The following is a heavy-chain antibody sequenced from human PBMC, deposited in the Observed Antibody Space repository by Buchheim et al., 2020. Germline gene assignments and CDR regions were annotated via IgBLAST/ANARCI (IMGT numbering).Heavy chain of an antibody. CDR3: ARVYSRIPPGGQYYYDSPTRLYYYYGMDV. D-gene: IGHD3-22*01. V-gene: IGHV1-69*06. CDR1: GGIFSSYA. Sequence: QVQLVQSGAEVKKPGSSVQVSCKASGGIFSSYAISWVRQAPGQGLEWVGGIIPIFTSTNYAQKFQGRVTITADKSTDTVYMELSSLRSEDTAVYYCARVYSRIPPGGQYYYDSPTRLYYYYGMDVWGQGTT. J-gene: IGHJ6*02. CDR2: IIPIFTST.